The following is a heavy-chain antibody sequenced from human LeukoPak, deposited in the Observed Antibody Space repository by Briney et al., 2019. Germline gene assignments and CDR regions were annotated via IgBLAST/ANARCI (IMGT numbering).Heavy chain of an antibody. CDR3: ARGGSPPEALGDVFGI. CDR2: IYNDGSST. V-gene: IGHV3-74*01. J-gene: IGHJ3*02. CDR1: GFTISSYW. Sequence: GGSLRLSCAASGFTISSYWIHWVRHVPGKGLVWVSRIYNDGSSTIYADSVKGRFTISRDNAKNTLYLQMNSLRGEDTAVYYCARGGSPPEALGDVFGIWGQGTMVTVSS. D-gene: IGHD1-26*01.